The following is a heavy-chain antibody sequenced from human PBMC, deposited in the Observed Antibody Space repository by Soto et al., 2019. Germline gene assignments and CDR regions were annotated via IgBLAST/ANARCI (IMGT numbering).Heavy chain of an antibody. CDR2: ISNDGGSK. Sequence: GRSLRLSCAASGFPFSSYGMHWVRQAPGKGLEWVALISNDGGSKYYADSVKGRFTISRDNSMNTLYLQMNTLRAEDTAIYYCAKVSSSWYAGFFDLWGQGTLVTVSS. D-gene: IGHD6-13*01. J-gene: IGHJ4*02. CDR1: GFPFSSYG. V-gene: IGHV3-30*18. CDR3: AKVSSSWYAGFFDL.